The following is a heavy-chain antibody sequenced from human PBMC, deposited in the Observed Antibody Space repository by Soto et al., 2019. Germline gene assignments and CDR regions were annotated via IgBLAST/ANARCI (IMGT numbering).Heavy chain of an antibody. Sequence: VQLVQSGAEVKKPGSSVKVSCKASGGTFSSYTISWVRQAPGQGLEWMGRIIPILGIANYAQKFQGRVTITADKSTSTAYMELSSLRSEDTAVYYCARDDTYGAQTDYWGQGTLVTVSS. CDR2: IIPILGIA. CDR3: ARDDTYGAQTDY. J-gene: IGHJ4*02. CDR1: GGTFSSYT. D-gene: IGHD4-17*01. V-gene: IGHV1-69*08.